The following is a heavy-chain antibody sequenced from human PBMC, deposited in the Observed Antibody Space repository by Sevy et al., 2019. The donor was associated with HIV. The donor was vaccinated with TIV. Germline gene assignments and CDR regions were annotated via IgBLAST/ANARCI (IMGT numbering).Heavy chain of an antibody. CDR3: AKSGSLYYDILTGHYYFDY. Sequence: GGFLRLSCAASGFTFDDYAMHWVRQAPGKGLEWVSGISWNSGSIGYADSVKGRFTISRDNAKNSLYLQMNSLRAEDTALYYCAKSGSLYYDILTGHYYFDYWGQGTLVTVSS. CDR2: ISWNSGSI. V-gene: IGHV3-9*01. D-gene: IGHD3-9*01. CDR1: GFTFDDYA. J-gene: IGHJ4*02.